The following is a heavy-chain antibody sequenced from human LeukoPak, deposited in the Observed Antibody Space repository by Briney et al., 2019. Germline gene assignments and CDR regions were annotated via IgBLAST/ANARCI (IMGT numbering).Heavy chain of an antibody. D-gene: IGHD6-6*01. Sequence: SETLSLTCTVSGGSISSGGYYWSWIRQHPGKGLEWIGYIYYSGSTYYNPSLKSRVTISVDTSKNQFSLKLSSVTAADTAVYYCAKAPRPYSSSSGDFDYWGQGTLVTVSS. J-gene: IGHJ4*02. CDR1: GGSISSGGYY. CDR2: IYYSGST. CDR3: AKAPRPYSSSSGDFDY. V-gene: IGHV4-31*03.